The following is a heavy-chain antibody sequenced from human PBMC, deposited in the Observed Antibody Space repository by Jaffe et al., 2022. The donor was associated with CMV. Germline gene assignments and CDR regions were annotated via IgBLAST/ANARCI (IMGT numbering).Heavy chain of an antibody. Sequence: QVQLQESGPGLVKPSETLSLTCTVSGGSISNYFWSWIRQPAGKGLEWIGRIYTSESTNYNPSLKSRVTMSLDTSKNQFSLKLSSVTAADTAVYYCARGCSSTSCYAFDYWGQGTLVTVSS. J-gene: IGHJ4*02. CDR2: IYTSEST. D-gene: IGHD2-2*01. CDR1: GGSISNYF. CDR3: ARGCSSTSCYAFDY. V-gene: IGHV4-4*07.